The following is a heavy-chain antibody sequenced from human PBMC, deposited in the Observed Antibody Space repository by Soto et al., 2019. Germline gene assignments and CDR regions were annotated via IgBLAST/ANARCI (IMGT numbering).Heavy chain of an antibody. CDR2: IYYSGST. D-gene: IGHD6-13*01. J-gene: IGHJ4*02. V-gene: IGHV4-31*03. CDR1: GGSISSGGYY. CDR3: ARGGSSGVDYFDY. Sequence: SETLSLTCTVSGGSISSGGYYWSWIRQHPGKGLEWIGYIYYSGSTYYNPSLKSRVTISVDTSKNQFSLKLSSVTAADTAVYYCARGGSSGVDYFDYWGQGTLVTVSS.